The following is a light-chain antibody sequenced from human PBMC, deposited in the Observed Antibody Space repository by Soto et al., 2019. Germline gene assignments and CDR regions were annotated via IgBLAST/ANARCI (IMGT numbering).Light chain of an antibody. Sequence: EIGMTQSPATLSVSPGERATLSCRASQSVSSNLAWYQQKPGQAPRLLIYGASTRATGIPARFSGSGSGTEITLTISSLQSEDFAVYYCQQYNNWPYTFGQGTKLEIK. J-gene: IGKJ2*01. CDR3: QQYNNWPYT. CDR1: QSVSSN. V-gene: IGKV3-15*01. CDR2: GAS.